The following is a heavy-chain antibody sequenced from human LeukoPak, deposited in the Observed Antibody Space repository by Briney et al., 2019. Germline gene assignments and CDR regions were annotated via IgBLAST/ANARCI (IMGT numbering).Heavy chain of an antibody. D-gene: IGHD3-3*01. CDR1: GYAFTSYY. CDR3: ARDFWGESGYPDAFDI. Sequence: ASVKVSCKASGYAFTSYYMHWVRQAPGQGREWMGIINPSGGSTNYAQKFQGRVTMTRDMSTSTVYMELSSLRSEDTAVYYCARDFWGESGYPDAFDIWGQGTMVTVSS. V-gene: IGHV1-46*01. J-gene: IGHJ3*02. CDR2: INPSGGST.